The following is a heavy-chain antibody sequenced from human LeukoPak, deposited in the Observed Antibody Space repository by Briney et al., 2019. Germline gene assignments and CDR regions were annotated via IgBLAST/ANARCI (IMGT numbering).Heavy chain of an antibody. J-gene: IGHJ4*02. CDR2: IYYSGST. Sequence: SETLSLTCTVSGGSISSSSYYWGWIRQPPGKGLEWIGSIYYSGSTYYNPSLKSRVTISVDTSKNQFSLKLSSVTAADTAVYYCARDPLAYCSSTSCYSYFDYWGQGTLVTVSS. D-gene: IGHD2-2*02. CDR3: ARDPLAYCSSTSCYSYFDY. CDR1: GGSISSSSYY. V-gene: IGHV4-39*07.